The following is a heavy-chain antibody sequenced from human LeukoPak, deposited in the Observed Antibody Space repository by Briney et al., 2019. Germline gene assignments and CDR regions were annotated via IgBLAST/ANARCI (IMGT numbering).Heavy chain of an antibody. V-gene: IGHV3-7*03. D-gene: IGHD6-19*01. Sequence: GGSLRLSCEASGFTFSSYCMSWVRQAPGKGLECVGNIKPDGSETYYVDSVKGRFTISRDNTKNSLYLQMNSLRAEDAAVYYCARWQGSGWHDCWGQGTLVTVTS. CDR2: IKPDGSET. J-gene: IGHJ4*02. CDR1: GFTFSSYC. CDR3: ARWQGSGWHDC.